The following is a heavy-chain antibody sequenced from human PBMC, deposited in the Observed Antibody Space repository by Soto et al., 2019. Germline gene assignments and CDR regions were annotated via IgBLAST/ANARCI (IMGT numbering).Heavy chain of an antibody. CDR1: GFTVSGNY. CDR3: ATELIAKYGMDV. V-gene: IGHV3-53*01. Sequence: EVQLVESGGGLVQPGGSLRLSCAASGFTVSGNYVTWVRQAPGKGLEWVSVIYTDDNIYYADSVTGRFTISRDNSKNTFYLQMNRLIVEDPAVYYCATELIAKYGMDVWGQGTTVTVSS. CDR2: IYTDDNI. D-gene: IGHD2-21*01. J-gene: IGHJ6*02.